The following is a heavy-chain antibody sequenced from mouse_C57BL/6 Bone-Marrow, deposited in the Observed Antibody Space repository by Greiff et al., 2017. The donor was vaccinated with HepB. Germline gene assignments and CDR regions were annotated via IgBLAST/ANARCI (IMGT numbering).Heavy chain of an antibody. V-gene: IGHV1-81*01. Sequence: QVQLQQSGAELARPGASVKLSCKASGYTFTSYGISWVKQRTGQGLEWIGEIYPRSGNTYYNEKFKGKATLTADKSSSTAYMELRSLTSEDSAVYFCARPLLLRYYYAMGYWGQGTSVTVAS. CDR1: GYTFTSYG. CDR2: IYPRSGNT. CDR3: ARPLLLRYYYAMGY. J-gene: IGHJ4*01. D-gene: IGHD1-1*01.